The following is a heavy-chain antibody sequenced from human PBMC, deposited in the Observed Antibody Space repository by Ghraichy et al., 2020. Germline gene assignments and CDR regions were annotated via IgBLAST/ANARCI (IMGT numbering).Heavy chain of an antibody. CDR2: IYYSGST. V-gene: IGHV4-39*07. Sequence: SETLSLTCTVSGGSISSSSYYWGWIRQPPGKGLEWIGSIYYSGSTYYNPSLKSRVTISVDTSKNQFSLKLSSVTAADTAVYYCARVSVWTWDIVVVGTYNWFDPWGQGTLVTVSS. CDR3: ARVSVWTWDIVVVGTYNWFDP. D-gene: IGHD2-2*01. CDR1: GGSISSSSYY. J-gene: IGHJ5*02.